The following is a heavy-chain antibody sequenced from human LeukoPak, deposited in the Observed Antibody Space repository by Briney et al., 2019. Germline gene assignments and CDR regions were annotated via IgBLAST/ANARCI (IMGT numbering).Heavy chain of an antibody. V-gene: IGHV3-49*04. CDR2: IRSKIYGGTP. Sequence: GGSLRLSCTASGFTFGDYAMTWVRQAPGKGLEWVGFIRSKIYGGTPEYAASVKGRFTISRDNSKNTLFLQMNSLRAEDTAVYYCAKGYYGSGSYGWFDYWGQGTLVTVSS. D-gene: IGHD3-10*01. J-gene: IGHJ4*02. CDR1: GFTFGDYA. CDR3: AKGYYGSGSYGWFDY.